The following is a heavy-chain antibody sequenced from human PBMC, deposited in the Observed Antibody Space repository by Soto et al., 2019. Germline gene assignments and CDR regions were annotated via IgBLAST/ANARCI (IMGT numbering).Heavy chain of an antibody. J-gene: IGHJ5*02. CDR3: ARDHPPITMIVVGPTFDP. Sequence: ASVKVSCKASGYTFTGYYMHWVRQAPGQGLEWMGWINPNSGGTNYAQKFQGRVTMTRDTSISTAYMELSRLRSDDTAVYYCARDHPPITMIVVGPTFDPWGQGTLVTVSS. D-gene: IGHD3-22*01. CDR2: INPNSGGT. V-gene: IGHV1-2*02. CDR1: GYTFTGYY.